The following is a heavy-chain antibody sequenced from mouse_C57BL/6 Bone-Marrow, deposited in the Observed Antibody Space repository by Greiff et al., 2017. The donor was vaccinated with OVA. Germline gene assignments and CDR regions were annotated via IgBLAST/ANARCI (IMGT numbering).Heavy chain of an antibody. D-gene: IGHD2-2*01. CDR3: AWGYDDGFDY. J-gene: IGHJ2*01. CDR2: INPSSGYT. V-gene: IGHV1-4*01. CDR1: GYTFTSYT. Sequence: LVESGAELARPGASVKMSCKASGYTFTSYTMHWVKQRPGQGLEWTGYINPSSGYTKYNQKFKDKATLTADKSSSTAYMQLSSLTSEDSAVYYCAWGYDDGFDYWGQGTTLTVSS.